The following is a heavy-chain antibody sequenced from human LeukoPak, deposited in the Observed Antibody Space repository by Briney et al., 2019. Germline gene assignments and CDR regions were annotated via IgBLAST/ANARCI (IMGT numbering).Heavy chain of an antibody. D-gene: IGHD4-23*01. CDR2: IWLDGSAT. CDR1: GFVFSNYD. J-gene: IGHJ4*02. CDR3: ARGYGGNFPDFDY. V-gene: IGHV3-33*01. Sequence: GKSLRLSCAASGFVFSNYDMHWVRQAPGKGLEWVAIIWLDGSATYYGDSVKGRFTVSRDNAKNSLYLQMNSLRAEDTAVYYCARGYGGNFPDFDYWGQGTLVTVSS.